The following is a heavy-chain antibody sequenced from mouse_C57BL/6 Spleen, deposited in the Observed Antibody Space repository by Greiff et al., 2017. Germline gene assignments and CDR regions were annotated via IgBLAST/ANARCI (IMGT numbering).Heavy chain of an antibody. V-gene: IGHV1-22*01. Sequence: DVQLQESGPELVKPGASVKMSCKASGYTFTDYNMHWVKQSHGKSLEWIGYINPNNGGTSYNQKFKGKATLTVNKSSSTAYMELRSLTSEDSAVYYCARPRDYGSSFWFAYWGQGTLVTVSA. CDR3: ARPRDYGSSFWFAY. CDR2: INPNNGGT. CDR1: GYTFTDYN. D-gene: IGHD1-1*01. J-gene: IGHJ3*01.